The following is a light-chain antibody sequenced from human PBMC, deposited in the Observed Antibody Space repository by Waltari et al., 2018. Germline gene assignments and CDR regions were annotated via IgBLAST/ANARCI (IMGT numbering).Light chain of an antibody. CDR1: QSIGTF. CDR3: QHYVRLPVT. CDR2: GAS. V-gene: IGKV3-20*01. J-gene: IGKJ1*01. Sequence: VTLSCRASQSIGTFLAWYQQKPGQPPRLLIYGASIRAAGIPDRVSGSGSGTDFSLTISRLEPEDFAVYYCQHYVRLPVTFGQGTKVQIK.